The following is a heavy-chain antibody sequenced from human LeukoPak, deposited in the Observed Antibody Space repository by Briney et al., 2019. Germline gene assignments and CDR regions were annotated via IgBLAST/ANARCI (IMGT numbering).Heavy chain of an antibody. CDR1: GGSISSGGYY. V-gene: IGHV4-31*03. CDR2: IYYSGST. D-gene: IGHD5-24*01. J-gene: IGHJ3*02. Sequence: SETLSLTCTVSGGSISSGGYYWSWIRQHPGKGLEWIGYIYYSGSTYYNPSLKSRVTISVDTSKNQFSLKLSSVTAADTAVYYCVRGHNENRYKSAFDIWGQGTMVTVSS. CDR3: VRGHNENRYKSAFDI.